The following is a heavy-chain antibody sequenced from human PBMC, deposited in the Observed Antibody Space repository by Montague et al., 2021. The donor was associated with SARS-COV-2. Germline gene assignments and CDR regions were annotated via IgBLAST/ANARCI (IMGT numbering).Heavy chain of an antibody. D-gene: IGHD3-22*01. V-gene: IGHV4-61*02. CDR1: GGSISSGSYY. J-gene: IGHJ4*02. CDR2: IYTSGST. Sequence: TLSLTCTVSGGSISSGSYYWSWIRQPAGKGLEWIGRIYTSGSTNYNPSLKSRVTISLDTSKNQFPLKLSSVTAADTAVYYCARGRLYYDSSGYYFDYWGQGTLVTVSS. CDR3: ARGRLYYDSSGYYFDY.